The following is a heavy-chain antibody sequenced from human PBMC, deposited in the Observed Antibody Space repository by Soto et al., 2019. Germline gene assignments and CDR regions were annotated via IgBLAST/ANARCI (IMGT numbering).Heavy chain of an antibody. CDR3: ARVVRRWNFDD. Sequence: GGSLRLSCAASGFTFSSYAMSWVRQAPGKGLEWVSAISGSGGSTYYADSVKGRFTISRDNAKNSLYLQMNSLRAEDTAVYYCARVVRRWNFDDWGQGTLVTVSS. V-gene: IGHV3-23*01. CDR2: ISGSGGST. CDR1: GFTFSSYA. D-gene: IGHD2-15*01. J-gene: IGHJ4*02.